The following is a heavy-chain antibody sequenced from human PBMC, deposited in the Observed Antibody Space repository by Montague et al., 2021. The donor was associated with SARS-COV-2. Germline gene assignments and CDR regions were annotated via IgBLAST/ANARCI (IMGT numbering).Heavy chain of an antibody. D-gene: IGHD5-12*01. CDR2: IYYSGNT. V-gene: IGHV4-31*03. CDR1: GGSIRSGGYY. Sequence: TLSLTCTVSGGSIRSGGYYWSWIRQHPGKGLDWIGYIYYSGNTXYHPSVKSRVTISVDTSKNQFSLKLSSVTAADTAVYYCARVEFDGGYDSVPLDVWGQGSTVTVSS. J-gene: IGHJ6*02. CDR3: ARVEFDGGYDSVPLDV.